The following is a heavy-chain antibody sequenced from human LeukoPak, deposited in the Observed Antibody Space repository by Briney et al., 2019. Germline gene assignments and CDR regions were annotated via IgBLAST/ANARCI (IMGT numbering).Heavy chain of an antibody. CDR1: GYTFTVYY. J-gene: IGHJ4*02. Sequence: ASVTVSCKASGYTFTVYYMHWVRQAPGQGLEWMGWINPNSGGTNYAQKFQGRVTMTRDTSISTAYMELSRLRSDDTAVYYCAREGVSSGRSFDYWGQGTLVTVSS. V-gene: IGHV1-2*02. CDR2: INPNSGGT. D-gene: IGHD3-10*01. CDR3: AREGVSSGRSFDY.